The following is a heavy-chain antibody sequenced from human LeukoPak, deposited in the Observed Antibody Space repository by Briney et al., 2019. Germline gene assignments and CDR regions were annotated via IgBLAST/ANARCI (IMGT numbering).Heavy chain of an antibody. CDR1: GFTFSNFW. CDR3: ARGGHSSFDY. Sequence: SGGSLRLSCAASGFTFSNFWLHWVRQAPGKGLEWVSRITSDGSNISYADSVQGRFTISRDNAKNTLYLQMNSLRAEDAAVYYCARGGHSSFDYWGQGALVTVSS. J-gene: IGHJ4*02. V-gene: IGHV3-74*01. CDR2: ITSDGSNI. D-gene: IGHD3-16*01.